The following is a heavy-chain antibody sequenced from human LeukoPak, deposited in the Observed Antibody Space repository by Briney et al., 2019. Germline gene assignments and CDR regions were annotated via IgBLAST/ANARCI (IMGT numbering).Heavy chain of an antibody. J-gene: IGHJ5*02. CDR2: ISGSGGSI. D-gene: IGHD4-23*01. CDR3: AKDRLSTPTAPRFDP. CDR1: GFTFSSYA. V-gene: IGHV3-23*01. Sequence: PGGSLRLSCAASGFTFSSYAMSWVRQAPGKGLEWVSVISGSGGSISYADSVKGRFTISRDNSKNTLYLQMNSLRAEDTALYYCAKDRLSTPTAPRFDPWGQETQVTVSS.